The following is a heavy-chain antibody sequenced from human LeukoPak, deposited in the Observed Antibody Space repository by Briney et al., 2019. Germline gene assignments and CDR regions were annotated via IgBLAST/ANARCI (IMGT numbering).Heavy chain of an antibody. V-gene: IGHV3-21*01. J-gene: IGHJ4*02. CDR2: ISSSSSYV. CDR1: GFTFSSYT. D-gene: IGHD6-19*01. Sequence: GGSLRLSCAASGFTFSSYTMNWVRQAPGKGLEWVSSISSSSSYVYHADSVKGRFTTSRDNAENSVFLQMNSLGAEDTAVYYCARDRTGALALDYWGQGTLVTVSS. CDR3: ARDRTGALALDY.